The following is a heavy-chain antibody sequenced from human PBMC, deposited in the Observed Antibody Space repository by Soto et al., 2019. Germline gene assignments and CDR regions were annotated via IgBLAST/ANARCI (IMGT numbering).Heavy chain of an antibody. CDR2: SSYDGRET. Sequence: PGGSLRLSCAASDFDFSSYGIHWVRQAPGKGLEWVAASSYDGRETFYADSAKCRFTVSKEMSKNTAFLQMNALRHEDTAVYFCARDSGWPILNFDNWGQGTPVTVSS. V-gene: IGHV3-30*03. CDR1: DFDFSSYG. J-gene: IGHJ4*02. D-gene: IGHD3-10*01. CDR3: ARDSGWPILNFDN.